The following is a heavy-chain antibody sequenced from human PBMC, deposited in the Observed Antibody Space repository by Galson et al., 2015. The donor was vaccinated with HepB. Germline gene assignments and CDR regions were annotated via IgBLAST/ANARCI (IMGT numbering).Heavy chain of an antibody. CDR3: ARVPSLEWTPGGLPLSYYYYYMDV. Sequence: ETLSLTCAVSGGSISSSNWWSWVRQPPGKGLEWIGEIYHSGSTNYNPSLKSRVTISVDKSKNQFSLKLSSVTAADTAVYYCARVPSLEWTPGGLPLSYYYYYMDVWGKGTTVTVSS. CDR2: IYHSGST. D-gene: IGHD3-3*01. V-gene: IGHV4-4*02. J-gene: IGHJ6*03. CDR1: GGSISSSNW.